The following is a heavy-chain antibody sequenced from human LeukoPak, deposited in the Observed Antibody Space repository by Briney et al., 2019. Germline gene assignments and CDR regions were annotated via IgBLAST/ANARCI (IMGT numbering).Heavy chain of an antibody. J-gene: IGHJ6*02. Sequence: GGSLRLSCSASGFTFSSYAMHWVRQAPGKGLEYVSAISSNGGSTYYADSVKGRFTISRDNSKNTLYLQMSSLRAEDTAVYYCVKEDIVVVVAAPGYGMDVWGQGTTVTVSS. CDR1: GFTFSSYA. CDR2: ISSNGGST. V-gene: IGHV3-64D*09. CDR3: VKEDIVVVVAAPGYGMDV. D-gene: IGHD2-15*01.